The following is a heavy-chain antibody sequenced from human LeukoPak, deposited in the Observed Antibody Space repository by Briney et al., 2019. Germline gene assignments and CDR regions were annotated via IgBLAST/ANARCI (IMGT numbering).Heavy chain of an antibody. CDR2: INPNSGGT. V-gene: IGHV1-2*02. CDR1: GYTFTGYY. CDR3: ARAVDYYDSSGLVEY. J-gene: IGHJ4*02. D-gene: IGHD3-22*01. Sequence: GASVKVSCKASGYTFTGYYMLWVRQAPGQGLEWMGWINPNSGGTNYAQKFQGRVTMTRDTSISTAYMELSRLRSDDTAVYYCARAVDYYDSSGLVEYWGQGTLVTVSS.